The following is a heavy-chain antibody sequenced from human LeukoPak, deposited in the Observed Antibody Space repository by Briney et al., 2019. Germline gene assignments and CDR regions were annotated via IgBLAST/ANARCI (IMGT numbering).Heavy chain of an antibody. CDR3: ARHEVVVPFFDY. D-gene: IGHD2-15*01. Sequence: SETLSLTCTVSGGSIINSYWSWIRQPPGKGLEWIGYISFGGSPNYSPSLKSRVTMSVDTSENQFSLKLSSVTAADTAVYYCARHEVVVPFFDYWGRGTLVTVSS. V-gene: IGHV4-59*08. J-gene: IGHJ4*02. CDR2: ISFGGSP. CDR1: GGSIINSY.